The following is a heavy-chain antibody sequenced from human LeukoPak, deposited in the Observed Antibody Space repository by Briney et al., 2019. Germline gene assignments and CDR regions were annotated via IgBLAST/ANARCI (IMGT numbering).Heavy chain of an antibody. CDR2: ISWNGGNT. D-gene: IGHD2-8*01. CDR1: GFEFDDYG. J-gene: IGHJ4*02. CDR3: AREGIYCVNGVCYLDY. V-gene: IGHV3-20*04. Sequence: PGGSLRLSCAASGFEFDDYGMSWVRQAPGKGLEWVSGISWNGGNTGYADSVKGRFTISRDNAKNSLFLQVNSLRADDTAFYYCAREGIYCVNGVCYLDYWGQGTLVTVSS.